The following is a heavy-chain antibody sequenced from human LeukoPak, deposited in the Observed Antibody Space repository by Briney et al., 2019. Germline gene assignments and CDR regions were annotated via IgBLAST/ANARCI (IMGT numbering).Heavy chain of an antibody. CDR1: GYTFTSYG. CDR3: ARDKYGIGASYYGSGSYSEYYSYYGMDV. V-gene: IGHV1-18*04. J-gene: IGHJ6*04. D-gene: IGHD3-10*01. Sequence: GASVKVSCKASGYTFTSYGISWVRQAPGQGLEWMGWISAYNGNTNYAQKLQGRVTMTTDTSTSTAYMELRSLRSDDTAVYYCARDKYGIGASYYGSGSYSEYYSYYGMDVWGKGTTVTVSA. CDR2: ISAYNGNT.